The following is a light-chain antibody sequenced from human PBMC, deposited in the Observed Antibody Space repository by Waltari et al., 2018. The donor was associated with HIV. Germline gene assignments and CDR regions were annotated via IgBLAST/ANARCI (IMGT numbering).Light chain of an antibody. V-gene: IGLV1-47*01. Sequence: QSVLSQPPSESGPAGQRVTISCSRGSSNIEFNYVYWYQQVPGTAPKLLIYKNDQWPSGVPDRFSASKSGTSASLVISGLRSEDEADYYCAAWDDRLSGRVFGTGTRVTVL. CDR1: SSNIEFNY. CDR3: AAWDDRLSGRV. J-gene: IGLJ1*01. CDR2: KND.